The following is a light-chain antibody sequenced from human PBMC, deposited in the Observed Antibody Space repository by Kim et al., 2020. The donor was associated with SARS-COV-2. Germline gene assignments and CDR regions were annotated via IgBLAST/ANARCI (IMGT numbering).Light chain of an antibody. CDR1: QSVSND. CDR2: DGS. V-gene: IGKV1-5*01. J-gene: IGKJ1*01. Sequence: APVGDRGTITSRASQSVSNDLGWDQNRPGKAPKLLSYDGSSLEGGVPARFRGSGSGTELTLTITSLQPDDFATYYCHQYGSSPWSFGQGTKVDIK. CDR3: HQYGSSPWS.